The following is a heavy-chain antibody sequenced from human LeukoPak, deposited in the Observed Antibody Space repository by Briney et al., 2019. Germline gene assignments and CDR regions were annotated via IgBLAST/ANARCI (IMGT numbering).Heavy chain of an antibody. V-gene: IGHV1-2*02. D-gene: IGHD3-10*01. J-gene: IGHJ4*02. CDR3: ARDGPAQMVDFDC. Sequence: VASVKVSCKASGYTFTGSGWYLYWLRQAPGQGLECVGWLHPNNGATGYAQKFQGRVAMTTDASISTAYMELSRLRPDDTAIYYCARDGPAQMVDFDCWGQGTLVTVSS. CDR2: LHPNNGAT. CDR1: GYTFTGSGWY.